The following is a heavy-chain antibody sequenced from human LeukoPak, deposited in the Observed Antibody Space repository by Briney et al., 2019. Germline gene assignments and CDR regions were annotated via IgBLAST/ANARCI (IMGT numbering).Heavy chain of an antibody. CDR3: ARDRSSPTKNRFDY. J-gene: IGHJ4*02. D-gene: IGHD6-13*01. Sequence: GGSLRLSCAASGFTFSSYSMNWVRQAPGKGLEWVSSISSSSSYIYYADSVKGRFTISRDNARNSLYLQMNSLRAEDTAVYYCARDRSSPTKNRFDYWGQGTLVTVSS. V-gene: IGHV3-21*01. CDR1: GFTFSSYS. CDR2: ISSSSSYI.